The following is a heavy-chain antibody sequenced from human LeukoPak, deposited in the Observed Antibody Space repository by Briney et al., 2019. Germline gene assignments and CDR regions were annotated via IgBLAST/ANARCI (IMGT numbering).Heavy chain of an antibody. D-gene: IGHD1-26*01. J-gene: IGHJ4*02. V-gene: IGHV4-59*08. CDR1: GGSIGTYY. CDR2: VYYSGTT. CDR3: ARHGGSLGYFDY. Sequence: SETLSLTCSVSGGSIGTYYWSWIRQTPGKGLEWIGYVYYSGTTNYNPSLKGRVTISSDTSKNQFSLNLRSVNVADTAIYYCARHGGSLGYFDYWGQGTLVTVSS.